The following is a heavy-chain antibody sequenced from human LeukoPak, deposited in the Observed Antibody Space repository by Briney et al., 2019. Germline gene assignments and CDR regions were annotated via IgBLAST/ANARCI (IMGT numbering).Heavy chain of an antibody. V-gene: IGHV4-34*01. J-gene: IGHJ6*02. CDR3: ARGGYSYGSFYYYYGMDV. CDR1: GGSFSGYY. D-gene: IGHD5-18*01. CDR2: INHSGST. Sequence: SETLSLTCAVYGGSFSGYYWSWIRQPPGKGLEWIGEINHSGSTNYNPSLKSRVTISVDTSKNQFSLKLSSVTAADTAVYYCARGGYSYGSFYYYYGMDVWGQGTTVTVSS.